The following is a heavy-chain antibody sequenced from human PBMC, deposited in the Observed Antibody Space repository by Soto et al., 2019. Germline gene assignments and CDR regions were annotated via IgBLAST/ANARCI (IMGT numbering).Heavy chain of an antibody. CDR2: ISGSGATT. J-gene: IGHJ4*02. V-gene: IGHV3-23*01. Sequence: GCLRRSGSGSGFTFSIYPMSWVRQAPGEGLEWVSTISGSGATTYYADSVKGRFTISRDISKDTLYLQLNSLRVEDTAVYYCERGSSFDFWGQGTLVTVSS. CDR1: GFTFSIYP. CDR3: ERGSSFDF.